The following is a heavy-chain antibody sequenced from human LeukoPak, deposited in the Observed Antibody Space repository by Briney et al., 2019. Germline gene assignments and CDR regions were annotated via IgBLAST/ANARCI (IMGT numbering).Heavy chain of an antibody. J-gene: IGHJ6*02. CDR2: ISGSGGST. CDR3: ARGGGLDV. V-gene: IGHV3-23*01. CDR1: GLGFSSYA. D-gene: IGHD3-16*01. Sequence: GGSLRLSCAASGLGFSSYAMSWVRQAPGKGLEWVSAISGSGGSTYYADSVKGRFTISRDNAKNSLYLQMSNLRAEDTAVYFCARGGGLDVWGQGATVTVSS.